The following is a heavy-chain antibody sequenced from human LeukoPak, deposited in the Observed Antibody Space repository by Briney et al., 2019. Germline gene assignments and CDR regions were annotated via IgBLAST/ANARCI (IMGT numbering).Heavy chain of an antibody. Sequence: GGSLRLSCAASGFALSSHWMTWVRQVPGRGPEWVANVNRDGSETYYLDSVKGRFTISKDNAKNSLYPQMNSLRAEDTAVYYCASLDKALVNSAYWGQGTLVTVSS. V-gene: IGHV3-7*01. J-gene: IGHJ4*02. CDR2: VNRDGSET. CDR1: GFALSSHW. CDR3: ASLDKALVNSAY. D-gene: IGHD5-18*01.